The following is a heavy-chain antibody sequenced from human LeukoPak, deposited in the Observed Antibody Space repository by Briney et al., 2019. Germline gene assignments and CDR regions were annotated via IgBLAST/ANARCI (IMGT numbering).Heavy chain of an antibody. CDR2: IYYSGST. V-gene: IGHV4-61*01. D-gene: IGHD6-13*01. J-gene: IGHJ4*02. CDR1: GYSISSGYY. Sequence: PSETLSLTCTVSGYSISSGYYWGWIRQPPGKGLEWIGYIYYSGSTNYNPSLKSRVTISVDTSKNQFSLKLSSVTAADTAVYYCARGRAAAGTFYFDYWGQGTLVTVSS. CDR3: ARGRAAAGTFYFDY.